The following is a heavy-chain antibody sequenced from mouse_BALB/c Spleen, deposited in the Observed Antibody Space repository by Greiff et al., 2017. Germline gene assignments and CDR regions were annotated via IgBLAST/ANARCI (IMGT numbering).Heavy chain of an antibody. CDR3: TRSLYRYDGAWFAY. CDR2: INPSNGGT. J-gene: IGHJ3*01. D-gene: IGHD2-14*01. Sequence: QVQLQQPGAELVKPGASVKLSCKASGYTFTSYYMYWVKQRPGQGLEWIGGINPSNGGTNFNEKFKSKATLTVDKSSSTAYMQLSSLTSEDSAVYYCTRSLYRYDGAWFAYWGQGTLVTVSA. V-gene: IGHV1S81*02. CDR1: GYTFTSYY.